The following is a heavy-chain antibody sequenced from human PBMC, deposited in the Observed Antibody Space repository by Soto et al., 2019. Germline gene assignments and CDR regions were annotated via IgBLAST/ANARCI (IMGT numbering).Heavy chain of an antibody. Sequence: EVQLVGSGGGLVQPGSSLRLSCAASGFTFSASAIHWVRQASGKGLEWVGRVRTKNNNYATTYAASVTGRFTISRDDSRNTAFLQMSSLKTEDTAIYYCTSYDNSGYFYLNYCGQGTLVTVSS. J-gene: IGHJ4*02. CDR2: VRTKNNNYAT. CDR3: TSYDNSGYFYLNY. CDR1: GFTFSASA. V-gene: IGHV3-73*02. D-gene: IGHD3-22*01.